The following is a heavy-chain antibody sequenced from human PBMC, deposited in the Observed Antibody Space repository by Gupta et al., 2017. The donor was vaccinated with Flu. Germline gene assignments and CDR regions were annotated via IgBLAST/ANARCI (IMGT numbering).Heavy chain of an antibody. D-gene: IGHD2-15*01. CDR1: GFIFNNYA. J-gene: IGHJ3*02. V-gene: IGHV3-9*01. Sequence: EVQLVESGGGLAQPGGSLRLSCAASGFIFNNYAMHWVRQAPGKGLEWVSGVSWNSDNMDYADAGNGRFTISRDNANNSLYLQMRSLRHEDKALYYCAKKQTVTSASLYLGFQGLDIWGPGTLVTGSS. CDR2: VSWNSDNM. CDR3: AKKQTVTSASLYLGFQGLDI.